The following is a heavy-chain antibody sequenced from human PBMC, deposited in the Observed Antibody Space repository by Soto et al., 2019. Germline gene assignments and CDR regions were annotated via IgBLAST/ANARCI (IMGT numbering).Heavy chain of an antibody. J-gene: IGHJ6*02. Sequence: GASVKVSCKASGYTFTSYYMHWVRQAPGQGLEWMGIINPSGGSTSYAQKFQGRVTMTRDTSTSTVYMELSSLRSEDTAVYYCARDLFSDGSGSYIPDYYYSGMDVWGQGTTVTVSS. D-gene: IGHD3-10*01. CDR1: GYTFTSYY. CDR2: INPSGGST. CDR3: ARDLFSDGSGSYIPDYYYSGMDV. V-gene: IGHV1-46*01.